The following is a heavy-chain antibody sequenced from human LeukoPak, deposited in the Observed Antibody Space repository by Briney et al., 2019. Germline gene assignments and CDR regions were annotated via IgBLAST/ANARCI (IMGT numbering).Heavy chain of an antibody. D-gene: IGHD2-2*01. CDR1: GGTFSSYA. V-gene: IGHV1-69*13. Sequence: ASVKVSCKASGGTFSSYAISWVRQAPGQGLEWMGGIIPIFGTANYAQKFQGRVMITADESTSTAYMELSSLRSEDTAVYYCARDGCSSTSCYPGWFDPWGQGTLVTVSS. J-gene: IGHJ5*02. CDR3: ARDGCSSTSCYPGWFDP. CDR2: IIPIFGTA.